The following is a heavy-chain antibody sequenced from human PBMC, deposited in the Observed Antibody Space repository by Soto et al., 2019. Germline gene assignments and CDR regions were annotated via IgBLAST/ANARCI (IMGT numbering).Heavy chain of an antibody. CDR3: ARELGSYSSGYFCFDY. D-gene: IGHD3-22*01. CDR2: IWYDGSNK. V-gene: IGHV3-33*01. Sequence: GGSLRLSCAASVFTFSSYGMHWVRQAPGKGLEWVAVIWYDGSNKYYADSVKGRFTISRDNSKNTLYLQMNSLRAEDTAVYYCARELGSYSSGYFCFDYWGQGTLVTVSS. J-gene: IGHJ4*02. CDR1: VFTFSSYG.